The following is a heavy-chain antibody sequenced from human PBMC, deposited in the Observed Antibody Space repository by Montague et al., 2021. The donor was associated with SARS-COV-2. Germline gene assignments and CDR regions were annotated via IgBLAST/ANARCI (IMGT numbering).Heavy chain of an antibody. CDR2: VYTAVRT. Sequence: SETLSLTCNVSGASINDYYWNWLRQSPGKRLEWIGYVYTAVRTSXNPSLKGRVTISLDTSKNQISLKLTSMTAADAAVYFCARRAAGGPFYFDYWGLGTLVSVSS. J-gene: IGHJ4*02. D-gene: IGHD6-13*01. CDR3: ARRAAGGPFYFDY. CDR1: GASINDYY. V-gene: IGHV4-59*01.